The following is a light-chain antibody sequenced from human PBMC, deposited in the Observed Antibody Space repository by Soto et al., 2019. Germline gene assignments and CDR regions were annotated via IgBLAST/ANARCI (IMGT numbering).Light chain of an antibody. Sequence: QSALTQPPSASGSPGQSVTISCTGTKNDIGVYDFVSWYQHHPGKAPRLIIYEVVQRPSGVPDRFSGSKSGNTASLTVSGLQAEDEADYHCCSYAGSSTFVVFGGGTKLTVL. CDR2: EVV. J-gene: IGLJ2*01. CDR3: CSYAGSSTFVV. CDR1: KNDIGVYDF. V-gene: IGLV2-8*01.